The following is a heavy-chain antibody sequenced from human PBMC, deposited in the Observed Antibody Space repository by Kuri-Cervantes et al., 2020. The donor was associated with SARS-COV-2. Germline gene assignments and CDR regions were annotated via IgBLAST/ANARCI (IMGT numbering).Heavy chain of an antibody. CDR3: ASSGGYSGLNWFDP. V-gene: IGHV4-4*02. CDR1: GGSISSSNW. Sequence: SETLSLTCAVSGGSISSSNWWSWVRQPPGKWLEWIGEINHSGSTNYNPSLKSRVTISVDTSKNQFSLKLRSVTAAGTAVYYCASSGGYSGLNWFDPWGQGTLVTVSS. CDR2: INHSGST. J-gene: IGHJ5*02. D-gene: IGHD5-12*01.